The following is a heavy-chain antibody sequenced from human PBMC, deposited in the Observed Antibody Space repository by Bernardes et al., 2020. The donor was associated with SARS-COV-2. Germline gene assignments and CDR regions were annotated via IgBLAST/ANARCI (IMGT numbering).Heavy chain of an antibody. CDR2: IYSGGST. J-gene: IGHJ2*01. CDR1: GFTVSSNY. CDR3: ARASKGYQLLSGLRSWYFDL. Sequence: GGSLRLSCAASGFTVSSNYMSWVRQAPGKGLEWVSVIYSGGSTYYADSVKGRFTISRDNSKNTLYLQMNSLRAEDTAVYYCARASKGYQLLSGLRSWYFDLWGRGTLVTVSS. V-gene: IGHV3-66*02. D-gene: IGHD2-2*01.